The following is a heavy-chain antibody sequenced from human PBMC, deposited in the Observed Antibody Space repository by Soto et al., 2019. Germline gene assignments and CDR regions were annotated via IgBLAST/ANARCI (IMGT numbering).Heavy chain of an antibody. J-gene: IGHJ5*02. V-gene: IGHV4-30-4*01. CDR1: GGTINSGDYF. D-gene: IGHD4-4*01. Sequence: SETLSLTCSVSGGTINSGDYFWSWIRQPPGKGLEWIGSIFYTGSTYYSPSLKSRASMSMDTSKNLFSLRLRSLTAADTAVYYCARGYDYSNEDWFDPWGQGTLVTVSS. CDR3: ARGYDYSNEDWFDP. CDR2: IFYTGST.